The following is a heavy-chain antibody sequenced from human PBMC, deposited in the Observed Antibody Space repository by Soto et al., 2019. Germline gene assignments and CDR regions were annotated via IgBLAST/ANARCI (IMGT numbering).Heavy chain of an antibody. J-gene: IGHJ6*02. CDR3: ARDGDIVVVSVPRCGGCYYYYGMDC. V-gene: IGHV4-4*07. CDR2: IYTSGST. Sequence: SETLSLTCTVSGGSISSYYWSWIRQPAGKGLEWIGRIYTSGSTNYNPSLKSRVTMSVDTSKNQFSLKLSSVTAADTAVYYCARDGDIVVVSVPRCGGCYYYYGMDCCGRVTRVAACS. D-gene: IGHD2-2*01. CDR1: GGSISSYY.